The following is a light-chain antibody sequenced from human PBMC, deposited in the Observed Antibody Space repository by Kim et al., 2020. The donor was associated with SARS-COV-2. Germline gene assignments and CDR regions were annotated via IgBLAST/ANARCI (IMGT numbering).Light chain of an antibody. CDR3: VLYMLGGIWV. V-gene: IGLV8-61*01. J-gene: IGLJ3*02. Sequence: GGTAPLTCGFSPGSVSTNYNPSWYQQPPGQAPRMLIYITNTRSSGVPDLFSGSILVNKAALSITGAQAVDESDYFCVLYMLGGIWVFGGGTQLTVL. CDR1: PGSVSTNYN. CDR2: ITN.